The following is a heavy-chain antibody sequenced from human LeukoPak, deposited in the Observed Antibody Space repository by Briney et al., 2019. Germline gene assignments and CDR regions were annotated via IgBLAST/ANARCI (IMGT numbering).Heavy chain of an antibody. J-gene: IGHJ4*02. CDR3: ARARLNVIWSGLGDY. D-gene: IGHD3-3*01. Sequence: PGRSLRLSCAAPGFTFSSYAMHWVRQAPGKGLEWVAVISYDGSNKYYADSVKGRFTISRDNSKNTLYLQMNSLRAEDTAVYYCARARLNVIWSGLGDYWGQGTLVTVSS. CDR1: GFTFSSYA. V-gene: IGHV3-30*01. CDR2: ISYDGSNK.